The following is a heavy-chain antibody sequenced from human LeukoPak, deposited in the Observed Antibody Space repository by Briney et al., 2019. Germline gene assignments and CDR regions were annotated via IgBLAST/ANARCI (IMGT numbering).Heavy chain of an antibody. D-gene: IGHD1-1*01. CDR3: TRYNVGFES. CDR2: IRSKTNSYAT. J-gene: IGHJ4*02. Sequence: PGGSLRLSCAASGFTFSGSAMHWVRQASGKGLEWVGRIRSKTNSYATSYAASVKGWFALSRDDSKNTAYLQMNSLKTEDTAVYYCTRYNVGFESWGQGTLVTVSS. V-gene: IGHV3-73*01. CDR1: GFTFSGSA.